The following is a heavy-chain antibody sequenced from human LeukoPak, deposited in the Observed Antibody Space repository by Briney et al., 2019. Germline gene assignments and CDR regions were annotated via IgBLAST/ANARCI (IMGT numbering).Heavy chain of an antibody. CDR1: GDSIRSGLYY. V-gene: IGHV4-31*03. CDR3: ARIRSSGSHFDY. CDR2: IYYNGNT. J-gene: IGHJ4*02. D-gene: IGHD6-6*01. Sequence: PSETLSLTCTVSGDSIRSGLYYWSWIRQHPGRGLEWIAYIYYNGNTYFNPSLKSRITISVDTSKDQFSLKLNSVTAADTAVYYCARIRSSGSHFDYWGQGTLVTVSS.